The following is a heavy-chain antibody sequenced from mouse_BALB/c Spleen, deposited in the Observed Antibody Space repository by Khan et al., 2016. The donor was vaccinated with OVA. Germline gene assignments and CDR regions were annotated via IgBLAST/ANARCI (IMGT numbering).Heavy chain of an antibody. CDR3: ASHVIVSFAY. J-gene: IGHJ3*01. CDR2: ISSGGDYT. CDR1: GFTFSSYS. V-gene: IGHV5-6*01. Sequence: EVELVESGGDLVKPGGSLNLSCAASGFTFSSYSMSRVRQTPDQRLEWVASISSGGDYTYYPDIVKGRFTISRANAKNTLYLEMSSLKSEDTAMYYWASHVIVSFAYWGQGTLVTVSA.